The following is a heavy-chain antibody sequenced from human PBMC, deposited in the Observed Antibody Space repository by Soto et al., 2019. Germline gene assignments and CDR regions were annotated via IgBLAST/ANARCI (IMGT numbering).Heavy chain of an antibody. CDR3: ARDRYYGSGNFFVDY. V-gene: IGHV4-59*12. CDR1: GGSTSSYY. Sequence: SETLSLTCTVSGGSTSSYYWSWIRQPPGKGLEWIGYVHDSWGSHHNPSLKSRVTISVDTSKNQFSLNLSSVTAADTAVYYCARDRYYGSGNFFVDYWGQGTLVTV. CDR2: VHDSWGS. J-gene: IGHJ4*02. D-gene: IGHD3-10*01.